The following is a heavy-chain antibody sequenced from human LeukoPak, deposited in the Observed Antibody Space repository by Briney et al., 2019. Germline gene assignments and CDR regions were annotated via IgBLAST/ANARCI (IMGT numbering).Heavy chain of an antibody. Sequence: GRSLRLYCAASGFTFSNSAMNWVRQAPGKGLEWVSIISGSGHTTNYADSVRGRFTISRDNSKNTLFLQMNSLRAEDTAVYYCAKDSAPLAGFCSSTSCWNWYFDLWGRGTLVTVSS. J-gene: IGHJ2*01. CDR3: AKDSAPLAGFCSSTSCWNWYFDL. CDR1: GFTFSNSA. D-gene: IGHD2-2*01. V-gene: IGHV3-23*01. CDR2: ISGSGHTT.